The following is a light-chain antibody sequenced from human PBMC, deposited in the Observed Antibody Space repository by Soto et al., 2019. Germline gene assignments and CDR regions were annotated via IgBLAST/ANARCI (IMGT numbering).Light chain of an antibody. CDR2: DTF. CDR1: ESIRNE. CDR3: QRSFTTPWT. V-gene: IGKV1-39*01. Sequence: DIQMTQSPSSLSASLGDRVTITCRPSESIRNELNWFQQRPGKAPRLLIYDTFTLQSGVPSRFSGSVSGTEFSLTISSLQAGDSAIYYCQRSFTTPWTFGQGTKVEI. J-gene: IGKJ1*01.